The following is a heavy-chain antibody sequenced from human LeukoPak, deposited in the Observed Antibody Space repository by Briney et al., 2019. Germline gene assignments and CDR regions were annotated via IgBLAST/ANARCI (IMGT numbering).Heavy chain of an antibody. Sequence: ASVKVSCKASGYTFTSYYMHWVRQAPGQGLEWMGIINPSGGSTSYAQKFQGRVTMTRDMSTSTVYMELSSLRSEDTAVYYCARLYDSSGYYADYYYYMDVWGKGTTVTVSS. CDR3: ARLYDSSGYYADYYYYMDV. D-gene: IGHD3-22*01. J-gene: IGHJ6*03. CDR1: GYTFTSYY. CDR2: INPSGGST. V-gene: IGHV1-46*01.